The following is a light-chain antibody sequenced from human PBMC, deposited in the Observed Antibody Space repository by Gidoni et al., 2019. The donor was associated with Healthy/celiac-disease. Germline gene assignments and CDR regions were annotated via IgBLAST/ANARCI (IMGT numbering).Light chain of an antibody. CDR3: QQRSNWPLT. J-gene: IGKJ4*01. CDR1: QSVSSY. Sequence: ELVLTQSPATLSLSPGERATLSCRASQSVSSYLAWYHQKTGQAPRLLIYDASNRATGIPARFSGSGSGTDFTLTISSLEPEDFAVYYCQQRSNWPLTFGGGTKVEIK. CDR2: DAS. V-gene: IGKV3-11*01.